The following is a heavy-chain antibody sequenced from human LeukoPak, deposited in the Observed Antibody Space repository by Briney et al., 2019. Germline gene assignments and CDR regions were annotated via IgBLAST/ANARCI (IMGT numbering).Heavy chain of an antibody. D-gene: IGHD3-3*01. CDR2: INHSGST. Sequence: SETLSLTCAVYGGSFSGYYWSWIRQPPGKGLEWIGEINHSGSTNYNPSLKSRVTISVDTSKNQFSLKLSSVTAADTAVYYCARASYYDFWSGYPNWFDPWGQGTLVTVSS. V-gene: IGHV4-34*01. J-gene: IGHJ5*02. CDR1: GGSFSGYY. CDR3: ARASYYDFWSGYPNWFDP.